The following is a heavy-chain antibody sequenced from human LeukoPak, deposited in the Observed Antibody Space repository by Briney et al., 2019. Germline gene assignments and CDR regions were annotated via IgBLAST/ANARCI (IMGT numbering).Heavy chain of an antibody. CDR3: ASGSSWFGL. V-gene: IGHV4-61*01. Sequence: SQTLSLTCSVSGGSISSGPYFWSWIRQSPGQGLEWIGYIYYSGSTNYNPSLKSRVTISVDTSKNQFSLKLSSVTAADTAVYYCASGSSWFGLWGQGTLVTVSS. CDR1: GGSISSGPYF. J-gene: IGHJ4*02. CDR2: IYYSGST. D-gene: IGHD6-13*01.